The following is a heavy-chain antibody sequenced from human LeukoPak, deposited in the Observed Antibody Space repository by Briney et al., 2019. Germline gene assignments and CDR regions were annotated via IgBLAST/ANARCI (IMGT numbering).Heavy chain of an antibody. V-gene: IGHV4-59*08. J-gene: IGHJ4*02. D-gene: IGHD6-19*01. Sequence: SETLSLTCTVSGGSISSYYWSWIRQPPGKGLEWIGYIYYSGSTNYNPSLKSRVTISVDTSKNQFSLKLSSVTAADTAVYYCARQAVAGTVDYWGQGTLVTVSS. CDR1: GGSISSYY. CDR2: IYYSGST. CDR3: ARQAVAGTVDY.